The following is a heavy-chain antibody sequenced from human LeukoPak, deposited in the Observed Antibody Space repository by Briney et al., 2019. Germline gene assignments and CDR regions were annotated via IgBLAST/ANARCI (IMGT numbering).Heavy chain of an antibody. V-gene: IGHV4-61*02. D-gene: IGHD5-18*01. J-gene: IGHJ4*02. CDR3: ARATSYGTPIDY. CDR1: GGSFSSPNYY. Sequence: SETLSLTCTVSGGSFSSPNYYWSWIRQPAGKGLEWIGRIYTSGSTNYNPSLKSRVTISVDTSKNQFSLKLSSVTAADTAVYYCARATSYGTPIDYWGQGTLVTVSS. CDR2: IYTSGST.